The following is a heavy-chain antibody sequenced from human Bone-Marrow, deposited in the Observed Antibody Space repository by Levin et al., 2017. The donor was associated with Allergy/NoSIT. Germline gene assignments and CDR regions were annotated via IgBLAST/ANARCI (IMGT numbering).Heavy chain of an antibody. J-gene: IGHJ6*03. V-gene: IGHV1-69*13. D-gene: IGHD6-6*01. CDR2: IIPVYGRA. CDR3: ARGGGSGSSSFSDYHFYYLDV. Sequence: EASVKVSCKASGGIFDTFAINWVRQVPGQGLEWIGGIIPVYGRANYAQSFQGRVTITADESTTTVYMEVTNLRPEDTAVYFCARGGGSGSSSFSDYHFYYLDVWGKGTPVTVSS. CDR1: GGIFDTFA.